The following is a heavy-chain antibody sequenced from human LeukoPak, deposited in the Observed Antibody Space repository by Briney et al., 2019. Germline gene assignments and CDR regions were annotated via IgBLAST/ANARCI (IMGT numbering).Heavy chain of an antibody. Sequence: SETLSLTCTVSGGSISSSSYYWGWLRQPPGKGLEWIGSIYYSGSTYYNPSLKSRVTISVDTSKNQFSLKLSSVTAADTAVYYCARGPIFRGGSDFDYWGQGTLVTVSS. CDR1: GGSISSSSYY. V-gene: IGHV4-39*07. D-gene: IGHD3-10*01. J-gene: IGHJ4*02. CDR3: ARGPIFRGGSDFDY. CDR2: IYYSGST.